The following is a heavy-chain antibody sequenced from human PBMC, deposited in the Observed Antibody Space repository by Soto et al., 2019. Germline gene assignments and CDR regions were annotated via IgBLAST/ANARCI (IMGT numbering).Heavy chain of an antibody. V-gene: IGHV1-46*01. D-gene: IGHD5-12*01. CDR1: GYPFTSYH. CDR3: ARGREYSFGYNWFDP. J-gene: IGHJ5*02. Sequence: QVQLVQSGAEVRKPGASLKLSCQTSGYPFTSYHMHWVRQAPGQGLEWMGVINPTEGRTRYSQRFQDRVTMTRDTSTSTVYIELSSLRSEDTATYFCARGREYSFGYNWFDPWGQGTLVTVSS. CDR2: INPTEGRT.